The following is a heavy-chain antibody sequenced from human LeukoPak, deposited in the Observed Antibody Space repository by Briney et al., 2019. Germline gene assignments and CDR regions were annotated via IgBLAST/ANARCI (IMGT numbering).Heavy chain of an antibody. J-gene: IGHJ5*02. CDR2: INHSGST. CDR3: RVPVNIWENWFDP. CDR1: GGSFSGFF. Sequence: SETLSLTCAVYGGSFSGFFWTWIRQPPGKGLEWIGEINHSGSTNYNPSLKSRVTISLDTSKNQFSLKLISVTAADTAVYYARVPVNIWENWFDPWGQGTLVTVSS. V-gene: IGHV4-34*03. D-gene: IGHD1-26*01.